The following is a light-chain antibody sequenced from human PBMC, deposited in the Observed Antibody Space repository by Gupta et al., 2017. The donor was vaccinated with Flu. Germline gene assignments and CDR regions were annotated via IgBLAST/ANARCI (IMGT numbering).Light chain of an antibody. Sequence: ATITCSGDALAKQYAYWYQQKPGQAPVLLIYKDIERPSGIPERFSGSSSGTIVTLTISGVQAEDEADYYCQSADRRGDYRLFGGGTKVTVL. CDR3: QSADRRGDYRL. CDR1: ALAKQY. J-gene: IGLJ3*02. V-gene: IGLV3-25*03. CDR2: KDI.